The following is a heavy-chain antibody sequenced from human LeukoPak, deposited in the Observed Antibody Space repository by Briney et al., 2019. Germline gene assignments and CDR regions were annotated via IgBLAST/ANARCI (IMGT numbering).Heavy chain of an antibody. CDR3: ASRYSSGWYDY. CDR2: IYYSGST. Sequence: SQTLSLTCTVSGDSISSGGYYWTWIRQHPGKGLEWIGYIYYSGSTSYNPSLKSRLTISVDTSKNQFSLKLNSVTAADTAVYYCASRYSSGWYDYWGQGTLVTVSS. J-gene: IGHJ4*02. CDR1: GDSISSGGYY. V-gene: IGHV4-31*03. D-gene: IGHD6-19*01.